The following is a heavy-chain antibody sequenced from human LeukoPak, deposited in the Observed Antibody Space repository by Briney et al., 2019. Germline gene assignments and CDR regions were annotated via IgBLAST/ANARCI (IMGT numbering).Heavy chain of an antibody. J-gene: IGHJ4*02. V-gene: IGHV3-74*01. CDR1: GFTFSHFW. CDR2: ISNDGSRT. D-gene: IGHD1-1*01. Sequence: PGGSLRLSCAASGFTFSHFWMHWVRHVPGKGLVWVSRISNDGSRTAYADSVKGRFTISRDNAKNTVYLQMNSLRAEDTAIYYCVRDAEGLQLGRQDFDHWGQGNLVTVSS. CDR3: VRDAEGLQLGRQDFDH.